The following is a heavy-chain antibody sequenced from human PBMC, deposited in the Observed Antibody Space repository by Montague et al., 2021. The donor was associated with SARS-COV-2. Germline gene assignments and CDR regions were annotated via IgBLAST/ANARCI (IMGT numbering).Heavy chain of an antibody. CDR2: MSGSGVRR. D-gene: IGHD6-19*01. Sequence: SWRFSCEASGFIFSNYAMTWFRQAPGKGLEWVSTMSGSGVRRDYANSVKGRFTISRDSSKNTLYLQMNSLRVEDTAAYYCAKDTATIRIAVALMDVWGQGTTVIVSS. V-gene: IGHV3-23*01. CDR3: AKDTATIRIAVALMDV. CDR1: GFIFSNYA. J-gene: IGHJ6*02.